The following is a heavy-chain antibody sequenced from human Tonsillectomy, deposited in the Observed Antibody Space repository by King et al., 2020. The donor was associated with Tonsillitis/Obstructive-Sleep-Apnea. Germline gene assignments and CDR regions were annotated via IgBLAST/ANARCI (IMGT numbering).Heavy chain of an antibody. CDR1: GFTFNNAW. D-gene: IGHD3-3*01. CDR2: IKSKTDGGTT. J-gene: IGHJ4*02. V-gene: IGHV3-15*01. Sequence: VQLVESGGGLVKPGGSLRLSCAASGFTFNNAWMSWVRQAPGKGLEWVGRIKSKTDGGTTDYAAPVKGRFTISRDDSKNTLYLQMNSLKTEDTAVYYCTTDFYDFWSGYCTPCGYWGQGTLVTVSS. CDR3: TTDFYDFWSGYCTPCGY.